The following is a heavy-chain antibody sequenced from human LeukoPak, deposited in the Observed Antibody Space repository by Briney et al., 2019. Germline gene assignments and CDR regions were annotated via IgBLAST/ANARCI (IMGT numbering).Heavy chain of an antibody. D-gene: IGHD3-10*01. V-gene: IGHV4-4*07. Sequence: SETLSLTCSVSGGSISSYYWSWIRQPAGKGLEWIGRIYYSGSTYYNPSLKSRVTISVDTSKNQFSLKLSSVTAADTAVYYCASATYYYGSGSQNWFDPWGQGTLVTVSS. J-gene: IGHJ5*02. CDR1: GGSISSYY. CDR2: IYYSGST. CDR3: ASATYYYGSGSQNWFDP.